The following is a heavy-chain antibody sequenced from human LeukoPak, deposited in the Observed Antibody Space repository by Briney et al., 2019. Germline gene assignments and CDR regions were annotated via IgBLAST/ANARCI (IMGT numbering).Heavy chain of an antibody. CDR2: INPNSGGT. CDR1: GYTFTGYY. D-gene: IGHD3-10*01. CDR3: ARDMVRGPNYYYYMDV. J-gene: IGHJ6*03. Sequence: ASVKVSCKASGYTFTGYYIHWVRQAPGQGLEWMGWINPNSGGTNYAQKFQGRDTMTRDTSISTAYMELSRLRSDDTAVYYCARDMVRGPNYYYYMDVWGKGTTVTVSS. V-gene: IGHV1-2*02.